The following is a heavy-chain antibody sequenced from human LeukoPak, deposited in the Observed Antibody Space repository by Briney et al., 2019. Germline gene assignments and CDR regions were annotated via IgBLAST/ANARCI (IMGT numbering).Heavy chain of an antibody. CDR1: GGSISSYY. J-gene: IGHJ4*02. D-gene: IGHD3-22*01. V-gene: IGHV4-4*07. CDR2: IYTSGST. CDR3: ARLPYYDSSGTDFDY. Sequence: SETLSLTCTVSGGSISSYYWSWIRQPAGKGLEWIGRIYTSGSTNYNPSLKSRVTISVDTSKNQFSLKLSSVTAADTAVYYCARLPYYDSSGTDFDYWGQGTLVTVSS.